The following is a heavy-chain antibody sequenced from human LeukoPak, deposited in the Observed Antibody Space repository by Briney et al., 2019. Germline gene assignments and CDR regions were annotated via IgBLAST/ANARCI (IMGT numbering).Heavy chain of an antibody. D-gene: IGHD3-10*01. CDR3: AKARSGSGSYGKYYFDY. J-gene: IGHJ4*02. CDR2: ISYDGSNK. V-gene: IGHV3-30-3*02. CDR1: GFTFSSYA. Sequence: GGSLRLSCAASGFTFSSYAMHWVRQAPGKGLEWVAVISYDGSNKYYADSVRGRFTISRDNSKNTLYLQMYSLRAEDTAIYYCAKARSGSGSYGKYYFDYWGQGTLVTVSS.